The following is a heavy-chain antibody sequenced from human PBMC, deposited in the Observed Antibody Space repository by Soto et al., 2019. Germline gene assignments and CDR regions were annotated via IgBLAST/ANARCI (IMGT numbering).Heavy chain of an antibody. D-gene: IGHD2-2*01. CDR3: AREDIVVVPAAEYYGMDV. V-gene: IGHV1-2*04. J-gene: IGHJ6*02. CDR2: GGT. Sequence: GGTNYAQKFQGWVTMTRDTSISTAYMELSRLRSDDTAVYYCAREDIVVVPAAEYYGMDVWGQGTTVTVSS.